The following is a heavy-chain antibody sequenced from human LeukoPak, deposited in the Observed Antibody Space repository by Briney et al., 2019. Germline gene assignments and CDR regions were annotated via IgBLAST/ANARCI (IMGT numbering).Heavy chain of an antibody. D-gene: IGHD3-22*01. Sequence: PGGSLRLSCAASGFTFGSYAMHWVRQAPGKGLEWVAVISYHGSNKYYADSVKGRFTISRDNSKKTVFLQMNSLRAEDTAVYYCARGVGDSRGYYYYFDYWGQGTLVTVSS. CDR3: ARGVGDSRGYYYYFDY. V-gene: IGHV3-30-3*01. CDR1: GFTFGSYA. J-gene: IGHJ4*02. CDR2: ISYHGSNK.